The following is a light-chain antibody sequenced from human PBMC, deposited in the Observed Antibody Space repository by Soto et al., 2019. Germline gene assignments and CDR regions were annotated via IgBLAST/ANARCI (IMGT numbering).Light chain of an antibody. CDR2: AAS. Sequence: AIRMTQSPSSLSASTGDRVTITCRASQGISSYLAWYQQKPGKAPKLLIYAASTLQSGVPSRFSGSGSGTDFTLTISCLQSEDFATYYCQQYNDSFRYTFGQGTKLEIK. CDR3: QQYNDSFRYT. J-gene: IGKJ2*01. V-gene: IGKV1-8*01. CDR1: QGISSY.